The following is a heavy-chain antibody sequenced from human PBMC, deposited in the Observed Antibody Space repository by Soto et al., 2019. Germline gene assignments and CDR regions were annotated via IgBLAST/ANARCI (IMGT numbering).Heavy chain of an antibody. V-gene: IGHV4-34*01. CDR1: GGSFSGYY. D-gene: IGHD3-10*01. Sequence: SETLSLTCAVYGGSFSGYYWSWIRQPPGKGLEWIGEINHRGSTNYNPSLKSRVTISVDTSKNQFSLKLTSVTAADTAVYYCSRGHEVRATFYYHYAMDVWGQGTTVTVSS. CDR2: INHRGST. J-gene: IGHJ6*02. CDR3: SRGHEVRATFYYHYAMDV.